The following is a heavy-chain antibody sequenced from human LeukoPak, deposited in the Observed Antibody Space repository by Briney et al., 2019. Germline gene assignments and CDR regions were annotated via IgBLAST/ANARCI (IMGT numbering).Heavy chain of an antibody. Sequence: AETLSLTCTVSGDSVSTYYWSWVRQPPGKVLEWIGYIFYDGTSNHNPPLKSRVAISLDTAKNQISLSLSSVTATDTALYYCAKHSGASGGAFDIWGPGTMVTVSS. D-gene: IGHD6-25*01. J-gene: IGHJ3*02. CDR2: IFYDGTS. CDR3: AKHSGASGGAFDI. V-gene: IGHV4-59*08. CDR1: GDSVSTYY.